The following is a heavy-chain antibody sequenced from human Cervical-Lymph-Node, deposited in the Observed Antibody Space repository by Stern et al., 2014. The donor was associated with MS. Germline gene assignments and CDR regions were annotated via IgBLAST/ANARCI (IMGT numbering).Heavy chain of an antibody. D-gene: IGHD5-18*01. CDR3: AHMHSYALFDY. CDR1: GFSLSTSGVG. CDR2: IYWDDDK. V-gene: IGHV2-5*02. J-gene: IGHJ4*02. Sequence: QITLKESGPTLVKPTQTLTLTCTFSGFSLSTSGVGVGWIRQPPGKALEWLALIYWDDDKRYSPSLKSRLTISKDTSQNQMVLTMTNMDPVDTATYYCAHMHSYALFDYWGQGTLVTVSS.